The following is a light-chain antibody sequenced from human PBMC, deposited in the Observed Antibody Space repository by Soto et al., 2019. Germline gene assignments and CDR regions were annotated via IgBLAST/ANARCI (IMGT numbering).Light chain of an antibody. V-gene: IGLV2-23*02. CDR3: CSYAGSTPYV. Sequence: QSALTQPASVSGSPGQSFTISCTGTSSDVGSHNLVSWYQQHPGKAPKVMIYEVTKRPSGVSNRFSGSKSGNTASLTISGLQDEDEADYYRCSYAGSTPYVFGTGTKVTVL. CDR1: SSDVGSHNL. CDR2: EVT. J-gene: IGLJ1*01.